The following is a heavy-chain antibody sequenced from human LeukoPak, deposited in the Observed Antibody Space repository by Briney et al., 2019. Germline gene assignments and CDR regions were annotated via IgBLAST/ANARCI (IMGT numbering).Heavy chain of an antibody. CDR2: IYYSGTT. J-gene: IGHJ5*02. CDR3: VRRRGINPNWFDP. V-gene: IGHV4-39*01. D-gene: IGHD3-10*01. Sequence: PSETLSLTCTVSGGSISSSSYYWGWIRQPPGKGLEWIGNIYYSGTTHYNPSLKSRVTISIDTSKNQFSLKLSSVTAADTAVYYCVRRRGINPNWFDPWGQGTLVTVSS. CDR1: GGSISSSSYY.